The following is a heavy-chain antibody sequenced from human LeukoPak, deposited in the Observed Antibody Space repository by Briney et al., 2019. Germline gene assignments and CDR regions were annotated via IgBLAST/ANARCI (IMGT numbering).Heavy chain of an antibody. J-gene: IGHJ4*02. V-gene: IGHV4-59*08. CDR3: VSLAGEYYFDY. CDR1: GGSISSYY. D-gene: IGHD3-10*01. CDR2: ISYSGNT. Sequence: PSETLSLTCTVSGGSISSYYWSWIRQPPGQGLEWIGHISYSGNTKYNPSLKGRVSLSLDTSRNQFSLKLSSVTAADTAVYYCVSLAGEYYFDYWGQGTLVTVSS.